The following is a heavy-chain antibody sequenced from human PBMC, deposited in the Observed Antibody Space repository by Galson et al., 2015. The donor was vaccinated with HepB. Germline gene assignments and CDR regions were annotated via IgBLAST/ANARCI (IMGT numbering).Heavy chain of an antibody. J-gene: IGHJ4*02. CDR2: ISYDGSNK. D-gene: IGHD1-7*01. CDR3: ARAGTGTTSGWYDY. V-gene: IGHV3-30*03. Sequence: SLRLSCAASGFTFSSYGMHWVRQAPGKGLEWVAVISYDGSNKYYADSVKGRFTISRDNSKNTLYLRMNSLRAEDTAVYYCARAGTGTTSGWYDYWGQGTLVTVSS. CDR1: GFTFSSYG.